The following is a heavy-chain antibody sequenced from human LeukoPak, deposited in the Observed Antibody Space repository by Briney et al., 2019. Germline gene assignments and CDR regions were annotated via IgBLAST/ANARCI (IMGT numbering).Heavy chain of an antibody. Sequence: PSETLSLTCTVSGGSISSSRYYWGWIRQPPGKGLEWIGSIYYSGSTYHNPSLKSRVTISVDTSKNQFSLKLSAVTAADTAVYYCATRGRASDYWGQGTLVTVSS. CDR3: ATRGRASDY. CDR1: GGSISSSRYY. V-gene: IGHV4-39*01. J-gene: IGHJ4*02. CDR2: IYYSGST.